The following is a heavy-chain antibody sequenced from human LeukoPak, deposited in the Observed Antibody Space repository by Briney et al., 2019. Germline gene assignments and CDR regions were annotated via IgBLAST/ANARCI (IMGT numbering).Heavy chain of an antibody. V-gene: IGHV1-69*01. D-gene: IGHD2-15*01. CDR1: GGTFRSYA. Sequence: GSSVKVSCKASGGTFRSYAFTWVRQAPGQGLEWMRGIIPVLGIANCAQKFQGRVTITADESTSTAYMELSSLISEDTAVYYCAAPQSRISSYYYVMDVWGQGTTVTVSS. CDR2: IIPVLGIA. CDR3: AAPQSRISSYYYVMDV. J-gene: IGHJ6*02.